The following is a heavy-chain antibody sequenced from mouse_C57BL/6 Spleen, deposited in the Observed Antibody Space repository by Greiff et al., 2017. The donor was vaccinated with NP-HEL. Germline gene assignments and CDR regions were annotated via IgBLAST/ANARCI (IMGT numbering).Heavy chain of an antibody. Sequence: QVQLKESGPELVKPGASVKISCKASGYAFSSSWMNWVKQRPGKGLEWIGRIYPGDGDTNYNGKFKGKATLTADKSSSTAYMQLSSLTSEDSAVYVCARGDYSNSYWYFDVWGTGTTVTVSS. CDR3: ARGDYSNSYWYFDV. D-gene: IGHD2-5*01. V-gene: IGHV1-82*01. CDR1: GYAFSSSW. CDR2: IYPGDGDT. J-gene: IGHJ1*03.